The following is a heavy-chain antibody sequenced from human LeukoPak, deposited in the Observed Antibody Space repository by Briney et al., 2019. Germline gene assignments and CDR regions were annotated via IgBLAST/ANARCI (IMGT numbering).Heavy chain of an antibody. D-gene: IGHD2-2*01. CDR3: AREVRGRYCSSTSCYYYFDY. J-gene: IGHJ4*02. Sequence: SQTLSLTCTVSGGSISSGSYYWSWIRQPAGKGLEWIGRIYTSGSTNYNPSLKSRVTISVDTSKNQFSLKLSSVTAADTAVYYCAREVRGRYCSSTSCYYYFDYRGQGTLVTVSS. CDR1: GGSISSGSYY. V-gene: IGHV4-61*02. CDR2: IYTSGST.